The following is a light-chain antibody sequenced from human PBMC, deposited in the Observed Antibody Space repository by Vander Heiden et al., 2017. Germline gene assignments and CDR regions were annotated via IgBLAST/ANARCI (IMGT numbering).Light chain of an antibody. V-gene: IGKV1-5*01. J-gene: IGKJ1*01. CDR1: QSISTW. CDR3: QKYNSYSRM. Sequence: DIQTTESPSTLSASVGDRVTITCRASQSISTWLAWYQQKPGKVPKLLIFDASSLESGVPSRFSGSGSGTEFTLTISSLQPDDFATYYCQKYNSYSRMFGQGTKVEIK. CDR2: DAS.